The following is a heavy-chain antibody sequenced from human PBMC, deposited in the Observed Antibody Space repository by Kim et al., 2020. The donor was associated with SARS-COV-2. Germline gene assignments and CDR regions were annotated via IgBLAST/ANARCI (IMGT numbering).Heavy chain of an antibody. CDR3: AKSGSGWSSDDY. J-gene: IGHJ4*02. Sequence: YYADSVKGRFTISRDNSKNTLYLQMNSLRAEDTAVYYCAKSGSGWSSDDYWGQGTLVTVSS. V-gene: IGHV3-23*01. D-gene: IGHD6-19*01.